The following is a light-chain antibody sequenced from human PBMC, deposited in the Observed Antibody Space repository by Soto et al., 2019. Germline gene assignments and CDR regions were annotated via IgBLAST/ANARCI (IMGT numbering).Light chain of an antibody. Sequence: ETVLTQSPGTLSLSPGERATLSCRASQSVSSNYLAWYQQKPGQAPRLLIYGASTRATGIPDRFSGSGSGTDFTLTISRLEPEDFATYYCLQDHNYPLTFGGGTKVEIK. CDR2: GAS. CDR3: LQDHNYPLT. V-gene: IGKV3-20*01. CDR1: QSVSSNY. J-gene: IGKJ4*01.